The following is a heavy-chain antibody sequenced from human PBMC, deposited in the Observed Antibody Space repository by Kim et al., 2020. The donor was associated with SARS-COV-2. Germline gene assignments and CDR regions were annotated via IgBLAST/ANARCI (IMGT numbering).Heavy chain of an antibody. V-gene: IGHV4-34*01. J-gene: IGHJ5*02. D-gene: IGHD1-26*01. CDR1: GGSFSGYY. CDR3: ARESGSGSYDP. Sequence: SETLSLTCAVYGGSFSGYYWSWIRQPPGKGLEWIGEINHSGSTNYNPSLKSRVTISVDTSKNQFSLKLSSVTAADTAVYYCARESGSGSYDPWGQGTLVTVSS. CDR2: INHSGST.